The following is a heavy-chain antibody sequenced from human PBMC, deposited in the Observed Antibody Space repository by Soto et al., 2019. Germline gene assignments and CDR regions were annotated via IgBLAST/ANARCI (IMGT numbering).Heavy chain of an antibody. J-gene: IGHJ4*02. D-gene: IGHD3-10*01. Sequence: SETLSLTCTVSGGSISSYYWTWIRQPPGKGLEWIGYIYSSGSTNYNPSLKSRVAISVDTSKNQFSLKLNSLTAADTAVYYCTRDGSGRPATYWGQGTLVSLSS. V-gene: IGHV4-59*01. CDR3: TRDGSGRPATY. CDR2: IYSSGST. CDR1: GGSISSYY.